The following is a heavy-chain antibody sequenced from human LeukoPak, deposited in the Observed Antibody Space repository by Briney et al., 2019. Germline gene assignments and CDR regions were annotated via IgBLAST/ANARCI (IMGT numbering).Heavy chain of an antibody. D-gene: IGHD3-3*01. Sequence: GGSLRLSCAASGFTVSSNYMSWVRQAPGKGLEWVSAISGSGGSTYYADSVKGRFTISRDNSKNTLYLQMNSLRAEDTAVYYCAKPFTIFGVVTAFDYWGQGTLVTVSS. CDR2: ISGSGGST. J-gene: IGHJ4*02. CDR1: GFTVSSNY. CDR3: AKPFTIFGVVTAFDY. V-gene: IGHV3-23*01.